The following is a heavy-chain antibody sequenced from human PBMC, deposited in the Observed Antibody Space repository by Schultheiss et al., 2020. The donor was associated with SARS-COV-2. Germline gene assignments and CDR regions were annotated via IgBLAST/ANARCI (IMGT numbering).Heavy chain of an antibody. J-gene: IGHJ4*02. D-gene: IGHD3-22*01. CDR1: GYTLTELS. CDR3: ARGPDSGGYYYFF. V-gene: IGHV1-69*13. Sequence: SVKVSCKVSGYTLTELSMHWVRQAPGQGLEWMGGIIPLFGTANYAQKFQGRVTITADATTRTAYLELRSLGSDDTAVYYCARGPDSGGYYYFFWGQGTQVTVSS. CDR2: IIPLFGTA.